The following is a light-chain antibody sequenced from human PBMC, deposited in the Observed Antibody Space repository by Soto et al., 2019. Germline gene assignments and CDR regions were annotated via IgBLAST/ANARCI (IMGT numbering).Light chain of an antibody. Sequence: EAVLTQSPGTLSLSLGERATLSCRASQSVSNSYLAWYQQKPGQAPRLLIYGASSRATGIPDRFSGSGSGTDFTLTISRLEHEDLAVYYCQQYGSSPRTFGQGTKLDI. V-gene: IGKV3-20*01. CDR2: GAS. CDR3: QQYGSSPRT. CDR1: QSVSNSY. J-gene: IGKJ2*01.